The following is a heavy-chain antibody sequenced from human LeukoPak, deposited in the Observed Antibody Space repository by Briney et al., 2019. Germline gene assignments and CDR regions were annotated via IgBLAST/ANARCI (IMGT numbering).Heavy chain of an antibody. CDR2: IYYSGST. D-gene: IGHD2-2*01. CDR3: AREHCSSTSCYRGQFDY. V-gene: IGHV4-59*01. Sequence: SETLPLTCTVSGGSISSYYWSWIRQPPGKGLEWIGYIYYSGSTNYNPSLKSRVTISVDTSKNQFSLKLSSVTAADTAVYYCAREHCSSTSCYRGQFDYWGQGTLVTVSS. CDR1: GGSISSYY. J-gene: IGHJ4*02.